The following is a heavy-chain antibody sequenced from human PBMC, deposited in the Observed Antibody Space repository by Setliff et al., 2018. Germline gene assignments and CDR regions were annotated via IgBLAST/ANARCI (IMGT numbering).Heavy chain of an antibody. CDR1: GFTFSGFG. J-gene: IGHJ6*02. Sequence: GASLKISCAASGFTFSGFGMHWVRQAPGKGLEWVAFIRYNGNNQYYSDSVKGRFTTSRDNSKNTLNLQMNGLRAEDTAVYYCAKANAMVVTSHSYGMDVWGQGTTVTAP. D-gene: IGHD2-21*02. V-gene: IGHV3-30*02. CDR2: IRYNGNNQ. CDR3: AKANAMVVTSHSYGMDV.